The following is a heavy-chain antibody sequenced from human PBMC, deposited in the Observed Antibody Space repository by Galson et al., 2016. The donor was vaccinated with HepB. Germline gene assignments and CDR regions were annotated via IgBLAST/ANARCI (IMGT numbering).Heavy chain of an antibody. V-gene: IGHV3-48*03. CDR1: GFTFSSYE. J-gene: IGHJ3*02. CDR2: ISSSGNTI. CDR3: ATPGGSSDVFDI. Sequence: SLRLSCAASGFTFSSYEMNWVRQAPGKGLEWVSYISSSGNTIYYADSVKGRFTISRDNAKNSLYLQMNSLRAEDTAVYYCATPGGSSDVFDIWGQGTMVTVSS. D-gene: IGHD6-6*01.